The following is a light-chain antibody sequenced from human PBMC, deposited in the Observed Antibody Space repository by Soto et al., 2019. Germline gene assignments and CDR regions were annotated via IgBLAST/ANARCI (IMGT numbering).Light chain of an antibody. CDR3: QQYNNWPPWT. V-gene: IGKV3-15*01. CDR1: QSVSSN. Sequence: EIVMTQSPATLSVSPGERATLSCRASQSVSSNLAWYQQNPGQAPRLLIYGASTRATGIPARFSGSGSGTEFTLPISSLQSEDFAVDYCQQYNNWPPWTFGQGTKVEIK. CDR2: GAS. J-gene: IGKJ1*01.